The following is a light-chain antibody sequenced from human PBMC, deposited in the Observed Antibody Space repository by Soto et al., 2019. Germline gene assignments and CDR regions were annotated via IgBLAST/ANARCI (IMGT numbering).Light chain of an antibody. V-gene: IGKV3-20*01. CDR2: AAS. CDR3: QQCGSSGT. CDR1: QSVTSSF. J-gene: IGKJ1*01. Sequence: EIVLTQSPVTLALSPGESATLSCRARQSVTSSFLAWYQQQPGQAPRILIYAASNRATGIPDSFSGSGSGTDSTLTISRLEAEDFAVYCWQQCGSSGTFGQGTKGDIK.